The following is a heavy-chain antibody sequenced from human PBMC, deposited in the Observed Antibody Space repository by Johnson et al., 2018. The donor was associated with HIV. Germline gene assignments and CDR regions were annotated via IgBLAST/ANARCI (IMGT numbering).Heavy chain of an antibody. J-gene: IGHJ3*02. CDR1: GFTFSSYG. V-gene: IGHV3-30*02. CDR3: AKGLYYGGSGDYAFDM. D-gene: IGHD2-21*01. Sequence: MQLVESGGGVVQPGGSLRLSCAASGFTFSSYGMHWVRQAPGNGLEWVAFIRYDEADKYYAASVNGRFTISRDNSKNTVYLQMSGLRVEDTAVYYCAKGLYYGGSGDYAFDMWGQGTMVTVSS. CDR2: IRYDEADK.